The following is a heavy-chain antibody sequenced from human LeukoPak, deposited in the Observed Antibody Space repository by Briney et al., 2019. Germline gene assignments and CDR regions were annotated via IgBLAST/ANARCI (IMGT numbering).Heavy chain of an antibody. CDR2: IYYSGST. Sequence: SETLSPTCTVSGDSITSYFWSWIRQPPGKGLEWIGYIYYSGSTNYNPSLKSRVTISVGTSKNQFSLKLSSVTAADTAVYYCARGLVGAAAGIAPLSFFDYWGQGTLVTVSS. V-gene: IGHV4-59*12. CDR1: GDSITSYF. D-gene: IGHD6-13*01. CDR3: ARGLVGAAAGIAPLSFFDY. J-gene: IGHJ4*02.